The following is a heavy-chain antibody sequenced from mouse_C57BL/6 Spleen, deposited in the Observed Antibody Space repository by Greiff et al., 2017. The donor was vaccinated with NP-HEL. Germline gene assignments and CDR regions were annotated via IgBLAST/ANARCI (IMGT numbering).Heavy chain of an antibody. Sequence: EVQRVESGGDLVKPGGSLKLSCAASGFTFSSYGMSWVRQTPDKRLEWVATISSGGSYTYYPDSVKGRFTISRDNAKNTLYLKMSSLKSEDTAMYYCARAGTTVESIRYAMDYWGQGTSVTVSS. D-gene: IGHD1-1*01. J-gene: IGHJ4*01. CDR2: ISSGGSYT. CDR3: ARAGTTVESIRYAMDY. V-gene: IGHV5-6*01. CDR1: GFTFSSYG.